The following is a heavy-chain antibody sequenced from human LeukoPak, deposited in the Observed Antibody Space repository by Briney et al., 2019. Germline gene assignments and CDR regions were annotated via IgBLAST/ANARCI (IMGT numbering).Heavy chain of an antibody. V-gene: IGHV3-21*01. J-gene: IGHJ4*02. Sequence: GGSLRLSCAASGFTFSSYSMNWDRQAPGKGLEWVSSISSSSSYIYYADSVKGRFTISRDNAKNSLYLQMNSLRAEDTAVYYCAGSYYGSGSYYKPLGYWGQGTLVTVSS. CDR1: GFTFSSYS. CDR3: AGSYYGSGSYYKPLGY. CDR2: ISSSSSYI. D-gene: IGHD3-10*01.